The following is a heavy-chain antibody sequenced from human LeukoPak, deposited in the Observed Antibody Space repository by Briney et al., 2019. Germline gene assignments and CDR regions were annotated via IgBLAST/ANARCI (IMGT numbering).Heavy chain of an antibody. Sequence: SETLSLTCTVSGGSISSYYWSWIRQPAGKGLEWIGRIYTSGSTNYNPSLKSRVTMSVDTSKNQFSLKLSSVTAADTAVYYCARDWMYCSSTSCFFDYWGQGTLVAVSS. CDR3: ARDWMYCSSTSCFFDY. CDR1: GGSISSYY. J-gene: IGHJ4*02. V-gene: IGHV4-4*07. CDR2: IYTSGST. D-gene: IGHD2-2*01.